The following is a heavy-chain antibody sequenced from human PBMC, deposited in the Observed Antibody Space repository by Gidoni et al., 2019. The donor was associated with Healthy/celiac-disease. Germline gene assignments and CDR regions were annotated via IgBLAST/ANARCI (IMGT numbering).Heavy chain of an antibody. CDR2: ISYDGSNK. Sequence: VQLVESGGGVVQPGRSLRLSCAASGFTFRSYGMHWVRQAPGKGLEWVAVISYDGSNKYYADSVKGRFTISRDNSKNTLYLQMNSLRAEDTAVYYCAKDAIVVVVAATYSWGYYMDVWGKGTTVTVSS. J-gene: IGHJ6*03. V-gene: IGHV3-30*18. CDR1: GFTFRSYG. D-gene: IGHD2-15*01. CDR3: AKDAIVVVVAATYSWGYYMDV.